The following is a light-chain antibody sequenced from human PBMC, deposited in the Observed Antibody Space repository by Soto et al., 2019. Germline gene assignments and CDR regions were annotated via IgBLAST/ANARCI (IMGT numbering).Light chain of an antibody. CDR3: SSYTSSSTPLYV. V-gene: IGLV2-14*01. CDR1: SSDVGGYNY. Sequence: SVLTQPSPVSGSPGQSITLTCTGTSSDVGGYNYVSWYQQHPGKAPKLMIYDVSNRPSGVSNRFSGSKSGNTASLTISGLQAEDEADYYCSSYTSSSTPLYVFGTGTKVTVL. J-gene: IGLJ1*01. CDR2: DVS.